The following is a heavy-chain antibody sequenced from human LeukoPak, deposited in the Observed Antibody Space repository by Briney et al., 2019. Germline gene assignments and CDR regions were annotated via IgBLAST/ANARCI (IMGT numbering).Heavy chain of an antibody. CDR1: GFTFSSYW. J-gene: IGHJ4*02. V-gene: IGHV3-74*01. D-gene: IGHD6-25*01. CDR2: ITSEGSST. CDR3: AGGRSSAWIAD. Sequence: GGSLRLSCAASGFTFSSYWMHWVRQVPGKGLVWVSRITSEGSSTSYADSVKGRVTISRDNAKDTAYLQMNSLRAEDTAVYFCAGGRSSAWIADWGQGTLVTVSS.